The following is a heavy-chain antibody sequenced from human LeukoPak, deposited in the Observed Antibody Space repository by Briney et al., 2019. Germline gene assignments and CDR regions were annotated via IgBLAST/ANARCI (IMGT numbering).Heavy chain of an antibody. V-gene: IGHV3-9*01. CDR2: ISWNSGSI. CDR3: AALKDIVVVVAATTNLGYYGMDV. CDR1: GFAFDDYA. D-gene: IGHD2-15*01. Sequence: GGSLRLSCAASGFAFDDYAMHWVRQAPGKGLEWVSGISWNSGSIGYADSVKGRFTISRDNAKNSLYLQMNSLRAEDTALYYCAALKDIVVVVAATTNLGYYGMDVWGQGTTVTVSS. J-gene: IGHJ6*02.